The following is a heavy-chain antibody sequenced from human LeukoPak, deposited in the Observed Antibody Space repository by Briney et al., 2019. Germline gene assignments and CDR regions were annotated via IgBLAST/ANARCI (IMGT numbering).Heavy chain of an antibody. J-gene: IGHJ5*02. CDR1: GFTFSSYS. D-gene: IGHD2-15*01. Sequence: GGSLRLSCAASGFTFSSYSMNWVRQAPVKGLEWVSSISSSSSYIYYADSVKGRFTISRDNAKNSLYLQMNSLRAEDTAVYYCARDPHHHYCSGGSCYSSRPNWFDPWGQGTLVTVSS. CDR3: ARDPHHHYCSGGSCYSSRPNWFDP. CDR2: ISSSSSYI. V-gene: IGHV3-21*01.